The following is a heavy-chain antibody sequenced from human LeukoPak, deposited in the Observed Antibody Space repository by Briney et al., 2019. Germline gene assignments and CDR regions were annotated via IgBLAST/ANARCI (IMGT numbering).Heavy chain of an antibody. CDR3: ATQGLRFLEWLAFDY. J-gene: IGHJ4*02. Sequence: ASVKVSCKVSGYTLTELSMHWVRQAPGKGLEWMGGFDPEDGETIYAQKFQGRVTMTEDTSTDTAYMELSSLRSEDTAVYYCATQGLRFLEWLAFDYWGQGTLVTVSS. D-gene: IGHD3-3*01. CDR1: GYTLTELS. CDR2: FDPEDGET. V-gene: IGHV1-24*01.